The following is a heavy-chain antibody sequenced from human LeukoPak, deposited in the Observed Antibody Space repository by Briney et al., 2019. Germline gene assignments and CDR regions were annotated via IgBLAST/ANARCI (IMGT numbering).Heavy chain of an antibody. CDR3: ARGGYPARGHRYFDY. V-gene: IGHV4-34*01. Sequence: PGGSLRLSCAASGFTFSSYAMSWVRQPPGKGLEWIGEINHSGSTNYNPSLKSRVTISVDTSKNQFSLKLSSVTAADTAVYYCARGGYPARGHRYFDYWGQGTLVTVSS. CDR2: INHSGST. J-gene: IGHJ4*02. CDR1: GFTFSSYA. D-gene: IGHD6-6*01.